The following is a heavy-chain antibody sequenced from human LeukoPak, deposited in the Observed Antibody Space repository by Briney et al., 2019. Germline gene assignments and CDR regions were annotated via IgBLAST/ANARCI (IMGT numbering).Heavy chain of an antibody. Sequence: GGSLRLSCAASGFTFDDYGMSWVRQAPGKGLEWVSGINWNGGSTVYADSVKGRFTISRDNAKNSLYLQMNSLRAEDTALYYCARTLKSTIWNPFDYWGQGTLVTVSS. CDR1: GFTFDDYG. CDR3: ARTLKSTIWNPFDY. J-gene: IGHJ4*02. D-gene: IGHD1-1*01. CDR2: INWNGGST. V-gene: IGHV3-20*04.